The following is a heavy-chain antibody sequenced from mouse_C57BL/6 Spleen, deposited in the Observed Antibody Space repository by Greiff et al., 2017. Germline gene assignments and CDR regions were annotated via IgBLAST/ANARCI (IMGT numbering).Heavy chain of an antibody. CDR3: ARSRPIYYGNYDAMDY. CDR1: GYTFTSYW. D-gene: IGHD2-1*01. CDR2: INPSNGGT. V-gene: IGHV1-53*01. Sequence: QVQLQQPGTELVKPGASVKLSCKASGYTFTSYWMHWVKQRPGQGLEWIGNINPSNGGTNYNEKFKSKATLTVDKSSSTAYMQLSSLTSEDAAVYYCARSRPIYYGNYDAMDYWGQGTSVTVSS. J-gene: IGHJ4*01.